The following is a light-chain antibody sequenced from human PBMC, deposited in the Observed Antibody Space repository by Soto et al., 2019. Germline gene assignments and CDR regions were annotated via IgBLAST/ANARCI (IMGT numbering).Light chain of an antibody. J-gene: IGKJ3*01. CDR1: QDISKF. V-gene: IGKV1-33*01. CDR2: DAS. Sequence: DIQITRSPSSLSASVGDRVSFTCQASQDISKFLNWYQHKPGQAPSLLIYDASKSQFGVPSRFSGSGSGTDFTFTISSLQPEDNATYYCQQYDNRPFTFGPGTKVDIK. CDR3: QQYDNRPFT.